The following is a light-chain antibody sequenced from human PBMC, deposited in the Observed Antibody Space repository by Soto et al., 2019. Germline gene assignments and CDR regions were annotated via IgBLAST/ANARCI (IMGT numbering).Light chain of an antibody. V-gene: IGKV1-5*01. CDR1: ERISRG. J-gene: IGKJ1*01. CDR3: QQYNSYWT. Sequence: DMQMTQSPSALSASVGDRVSITCRASERISRGLGCYQQKPAEAPKRLIYDASILQIVFPSRFSGSGSGTEIPITISSLPPDDFATYYCQQYNSYWTFGQGTKVDIK. CDR2: DAS.